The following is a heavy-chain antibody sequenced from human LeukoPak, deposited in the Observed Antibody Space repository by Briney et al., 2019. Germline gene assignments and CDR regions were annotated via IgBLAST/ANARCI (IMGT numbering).Heavy chain of an antibody. CDR3: ARENSGYCSSTSCYTGCNY. J-gene: IGHJ4*02. V-gene: IGHV1-2*02. D-gene: IGHD2-2*02. CDR2: INPNSGGT. CDR1: GYTFTGYY. Sequence: ASVKVSCKASGYTFTGYYMHWVRQAPGQGLEWMGWINPNSGGTNYAQKFQGRVTMTRDTSISTAYMELSRLRSDDTAMYYCARENSGYCSSTSCYTGCNYWGQGTLVTVSS.